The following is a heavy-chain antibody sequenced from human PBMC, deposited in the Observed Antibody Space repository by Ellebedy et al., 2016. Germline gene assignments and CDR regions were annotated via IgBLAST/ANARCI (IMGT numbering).Heavy chain of an antibody. CDR3: ARGWAAPGVTDAFDI. CDR1: AYSISSGNY. V-gene: IGHV4-61*01. CDR2: IYYTGST. D-gene: IGHD6-13*01. Sequence: SETLSLTXTVSAYSISSGNYWSWIRQPPGKGLEWIGYIYYTGSTNYNPSLKSRVTISVDTSKNQFSLKLNSVTAADTAVYYCARGWAAPGVTDAFDIWGQGTMVTVSS. J-gene: IGHJ3*02.